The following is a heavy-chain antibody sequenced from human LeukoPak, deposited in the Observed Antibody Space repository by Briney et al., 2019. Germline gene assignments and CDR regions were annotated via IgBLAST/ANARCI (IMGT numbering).Heavy chain of an antibody. V-gene: IGHV3-15*01. CDR1: GFTFSNAW. CDR3: TAPLAVRALDY. Sequence: GGSLRLSCTASGFTFSNAWMSWVRQAPGKGLEWVGRIKSKTDGGTTDYAAPVKGRFTISRDDSKNTLYLQMNSLKTEDTAVYYCTAPLAVRALDYWGQGTLVTVSS. CDR2: IKSKTDGGTT. D-gene: IGHD3-10*01. J-gene: IGHJ4*02.